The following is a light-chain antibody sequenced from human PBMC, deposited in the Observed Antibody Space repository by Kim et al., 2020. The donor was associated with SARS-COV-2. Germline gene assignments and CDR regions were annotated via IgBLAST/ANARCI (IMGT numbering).Light chain of an antibody. CDR2: GAS. Sequence: EIVLTQSPGTLSLSPGERATLSCRASQSVSSSYLAWYQQKLGQAPRLLIYGASSRATGIPDRFSGSGSGTDFTLTISRLEPEDFAVYYCQQYGSSLRTFGQGTKGDIK. J-gene: IGKJ1*01. V-gene: IGKV3-20*01. CDR1: QSVSSSY. CDR3: QQYGSSLRT.